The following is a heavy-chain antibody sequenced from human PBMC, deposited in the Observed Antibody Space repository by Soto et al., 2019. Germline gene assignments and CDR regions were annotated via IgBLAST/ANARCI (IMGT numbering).Heavy chain of an antibody. V-gene: IGHV4-4*02. Sequence: QVQLQESGPGLVKPSGTLSLTCAVSGGSISSSNWWSWVRQPPGKGLEWIGEIYHSGSTNYNPSPKSRVTXRVXKXMNQFSLKLSSVTAADTAVYYCASIAAAGTRAWFDPWGQGTLVTVSS. CDR1: GGSISSSNW. D-gene: IGHD6-13*01. CDR2: IYHSGST. CDR3: ASIAAAGTRAWFDP. J-gene: IGHJ5*02.